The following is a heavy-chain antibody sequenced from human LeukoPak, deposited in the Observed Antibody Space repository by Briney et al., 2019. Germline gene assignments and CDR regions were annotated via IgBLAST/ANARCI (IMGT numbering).Heavy chain of an antibody. CDR1: GGSISSGGYS. V-gene: IGHV4-61*02. CDR3: AREWELITSDQNWFDP. D-gene: IGHD1-26*01. J-gene: IGHJ5*02. Sequence: SETLSLTCAVSGGSISSGGYSWSWIRQPAGKGLEWIGRIYTSGSTNYNPSLKSRVTMSVDTSKNQFSLKLSSVTAADTAVYYCAREWELITSDQNWFDPWGQGTLVTVSS. CDR2: IYTSGST.